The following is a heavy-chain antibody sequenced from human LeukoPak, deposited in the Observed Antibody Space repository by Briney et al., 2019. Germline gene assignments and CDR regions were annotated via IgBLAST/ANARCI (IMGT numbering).Heavy chain of an antibody. D-gene: IGHD4/OR15-4a*01. Sequence: GGSLRLSCAASGFTFSSYGMSWVRQAPGKGLEWVSFIFSSTHYSDSVKGRFTISRDNSKNTLYLQMNSLRAEDTAVYYCARRAGAYSHPYDYWGQGTLVTVSS. CDR3: ARRAGAYSHPYDY. CDR1: GFTFSSYG. J-gene: IGHJ4*02. CDR2: IFSST. V-gene: IGHV3-53*01.